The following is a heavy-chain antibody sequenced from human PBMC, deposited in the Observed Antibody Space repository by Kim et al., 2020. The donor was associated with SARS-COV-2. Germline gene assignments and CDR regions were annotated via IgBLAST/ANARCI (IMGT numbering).Heavy chain of an antibody. J-gene: IGHJ4*02. D-gene: IGHD6-6*01. Sequence: NDYAVSGKSRITINPDTSNNQFSLQLNAVTPEDTAVYYCARDMAARPFDYWGQGTLVTVSS. CDR2: N. CDR3: ARDMAARPFDY. V-gene: IGHV6-1*01.